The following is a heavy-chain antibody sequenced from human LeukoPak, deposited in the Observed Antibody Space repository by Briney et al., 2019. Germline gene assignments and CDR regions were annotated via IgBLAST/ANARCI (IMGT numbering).Heavy chain of an antibody. D-gene: IGHD2-15*01. CDR1: GGSISRSSYY. V-gene: IGHV4-39*01. CDR3: ARQVDYYYYMDV. CDR2: IYYSGSS. J-gene: IGHJ6*03. Sequence: SETLSLTCTVSGGSISRSSYYWGWIRQPPGKGLEWIGNIYYSGSSSYNPSLTSRVTISVDTSKNNFSLKLTSVTPADTAVYYSARQVDYYYYMDVWGKGTTVSVSS.